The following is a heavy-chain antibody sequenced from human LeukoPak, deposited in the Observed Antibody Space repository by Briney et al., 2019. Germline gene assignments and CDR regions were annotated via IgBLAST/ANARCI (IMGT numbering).Heavy chain of an antibody. Sequence: PSETLSLTCAVSGYSISSGYYWGWIRQPPGKGLKWIGSIYHSGSTYYNPSLKSRVTISVDTSKNQFSLKLSSVTAADTAVYYCARRSRVATTLVYDYWGQGTLVTVSS. CDR2: IYHSGST. CDR3: ARRSRVATTLVYDY. V-gene: IGHV4-38-2*01. J-gene: IGHJ4*02. D-gene: IGHD1-26*01. CDR1: GYSISSGYY.